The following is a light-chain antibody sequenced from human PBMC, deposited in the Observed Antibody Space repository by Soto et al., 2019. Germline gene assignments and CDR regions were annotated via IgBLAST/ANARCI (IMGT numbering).Light chain of an antibody. CDR3: CSYRSNSTLV. CDR1: SSDIGAYKY. Sequence: QSALTQPASVSGSPGQSVTISCTGTSSDIGAYKYVSWYQHHPGKSPRLMIYEVSNRPSGVSNRFSASKSGNTASLTISGLQAEDEASYYCCSYRSNSTLVFGGGTKVTVL. J-gene: IGLJ2*01. CDR2: EVS. V-gene: IGLV2-14*01.